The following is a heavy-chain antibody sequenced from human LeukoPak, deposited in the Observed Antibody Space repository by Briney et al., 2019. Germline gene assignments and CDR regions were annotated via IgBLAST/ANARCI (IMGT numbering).Heavy chain of an antibody. CDR2: VYTSGST. CDR1: GGSISGYY. J-gene: IGHJ3*02. D-gene: IGHD1-7*01. Sequence: PSETLSLTCSVSGGSISGYYWTWIRQPAGKGLEWIGRVYTSGSTHYNPSLKTRLTMSVDTSKDQFSLKLSSVTAADTAVYYCARLITGTTTAFDIWGQGTMVTVSS. V-gene: IGHV4-4*07. CDR3: ARLITGTTTAFDI.